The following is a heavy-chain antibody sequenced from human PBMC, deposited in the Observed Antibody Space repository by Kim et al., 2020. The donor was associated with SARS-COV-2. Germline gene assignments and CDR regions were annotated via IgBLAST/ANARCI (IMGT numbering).Heavy chain of an antibody. CDR3: ARWDYDFWSGYYPDAFDI. J-gene: IGHJ3*02. CDR2: IYYSGST. Sequence: SETLSLTCTVSGGSVSSGSYYWSWIRQPPGKGLEWIGYIYYSGSTNYNPSLKSRVTISVDTSKNQFSLKLSSVTAADTAVYYCARWDYDFWSGYYPDAFDIWGQGTMVTVSS. D-gene: IGHD3-3*01. V-gene: IGHV4-61*01. CDR1: GGSVSSGSYY.